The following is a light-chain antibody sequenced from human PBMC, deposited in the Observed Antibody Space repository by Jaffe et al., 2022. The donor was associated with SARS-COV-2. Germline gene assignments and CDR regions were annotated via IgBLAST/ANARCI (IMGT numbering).Light chain of an antibody. J-gene: IGLJ3*02. Sequence: QSALTQPPSASGSPGQSVTISCTGTSSDVGNYDYVSWYQQHPGKAPKLMIYDVNKRPSGVPDRFSGSKSGNTASLTVSGLQAEDEADYYCSSYAGSDYWVFGGGTKVTVL. CDR1: SSDVGNYDY. CDR3: SSYAGSDYWV. V-gene: IGLV2-8*01. CDR2: DVN.